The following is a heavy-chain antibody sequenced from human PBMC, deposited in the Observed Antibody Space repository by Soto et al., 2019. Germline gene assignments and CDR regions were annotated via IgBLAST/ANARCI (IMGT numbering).Heavy chain of an antibody. CDR2: INPATGAA. D-gene: IGHD3-3*01. Sequence: QLHLVQSGAVVKKPGASVTVSCSASGYPVTAYYMHWVRQAPGRGLEWMGGINPATGAAKYTQTFQGRVNMTRDTSTSKVFMELSGLTSEDTAVFYWARGGGVGVAGSAAFDMWGQGTLVTVSS. CDR1: GYPVTAYY. CDR3: ARGGGVGVAGSAAFDM. J-gene: IGHJ3*02. V-gene: IGHV1-2*02.